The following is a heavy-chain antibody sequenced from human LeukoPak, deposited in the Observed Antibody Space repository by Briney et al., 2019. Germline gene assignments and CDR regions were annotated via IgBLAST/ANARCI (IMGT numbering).Heavy chain of an antibody. D-gene: IGHD3-10*01. J-gene: IGHJ4*02. CDR1: GFTFSSHA. CDR3: AQGRVQAPYFFDY. V-gene: IGHV3-23*01. Sequence: GGFLRLSCAASGFTFSSHAMSWVRQAPGKGLEWVSGISGTGGSTSYADSLKGRFTISRDNSKNTLYLQMNSLRAEDTAVYYCAQGRVQAPYFFDYWGQGTLVTVSS. CDR2: ISGTGGST.